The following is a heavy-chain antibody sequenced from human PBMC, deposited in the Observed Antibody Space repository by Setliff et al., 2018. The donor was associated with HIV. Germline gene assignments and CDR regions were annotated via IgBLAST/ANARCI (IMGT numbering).Heavy chain of an antibody. CDR2: INTVNGNT. V-gene: IGHV1-3*04. D-gene: IGHD4-17*01. CDR1: GYTFSQYP. J-gene: IGHJ5*02. Sequence: GASVKVSCKASGYTFSQYPMHWVRQAPGQRLEWMGWINTVNGNTKYSQKFQGRVTITRDTSASTVYMELSSLRSGDTAVYYCARDLNSGDYPHWSDPWGQGTLVTVSS. CDR3: ARDLNSGDYPHWSDP.